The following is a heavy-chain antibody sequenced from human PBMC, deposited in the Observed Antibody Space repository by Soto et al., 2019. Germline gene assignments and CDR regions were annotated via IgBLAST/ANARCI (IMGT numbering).Heavy chain of an antibody. D-gene: IGHD3-16*01. CDR1: GGSMSSHY. V-gene: IGHV4-59*11. CDR2: ISYSGST. CDR3: ARADPDASVGY. Sequence: SETLSLTCTVSGGSMSSHYWTWLRQPPGKGLEWIGYISYSGSTYYNPSLKSRVTISADTSRNQFSLKLSSVIAADTAVYYCARADPDASVGYWGQGTLVTVSS. J-gene: IGHJ4*02.